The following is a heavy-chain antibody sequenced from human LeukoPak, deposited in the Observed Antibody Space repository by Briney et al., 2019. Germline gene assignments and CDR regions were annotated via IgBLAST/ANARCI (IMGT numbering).Heavy chain of an antibody. D-gene: IGHD3-9*01. J-gene: IGHJ5*02. CDR1: GYTFTSYG. CDR2: ISAYNGNT. V-gene: IGHV1-18*04. Sequence: ASVKVSCKASGYTFTSYGISWVRKPPGQGLEWMGWISAYNGNTNYAQKLQGRVTMTTDTSTSTAYMELRSLRSDDTAVYYCARVVTLRYFDWFQNWFDPWGQGTLVTVSS. CDR3: ARVVTLRYFDWFQNWFDP.